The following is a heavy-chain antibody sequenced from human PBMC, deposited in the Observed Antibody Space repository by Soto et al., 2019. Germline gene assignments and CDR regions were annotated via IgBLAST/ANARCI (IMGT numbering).Heavy chain of an antibody. CDR3: ARGSFSAVYAAHLDH. J-gene: IGHJ4*02. V-gene: IGHV3-33*01. Sequence: QVQLVESGGGVVQPGTSLRLSCAASGFTFSTYGMHWVRQAPGKGLEYVAGVRHDGREEYYVDSVMGRFTISRDNYKNMLSLQMNSLRAEDTAVYYCARGSFSAVYAAHLDHWGQGTPVTVSS. D-gene: IGHD2-8*01. CDR1: GFTFSTYG. CDR2: VRHDGREE.